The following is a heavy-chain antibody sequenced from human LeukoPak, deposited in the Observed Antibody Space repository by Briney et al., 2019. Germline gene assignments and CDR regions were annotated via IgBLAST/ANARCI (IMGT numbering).Heavy chain of an antibody. CDR3: ARGPHKRGQWLVPDY. D-gene: IGHD6-19*01. Sequence: PGGSLRLSCAASGSTFSSYWMSWVRQAPGRGLEWVANIKQDGSEKYYVDSVKGRFTISRDNAKNTLYLQMNSLRAEDTAVYYCARGPHKRGQWLVPDYWGQGTLVTVSS. V-gene: IGHV3-7*01. CDR2: IKQDGSEK. J-gene: IGHJ4*02. CDR1: GSTFSSYW.